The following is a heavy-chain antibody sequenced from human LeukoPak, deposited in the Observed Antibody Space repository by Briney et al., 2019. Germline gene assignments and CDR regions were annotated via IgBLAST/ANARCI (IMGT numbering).Heavy chain of an antibody. CDR3: VKKGQADDYGNPD. D-gene: IGHD4-17*01. Sequence: GRSLRLSCAASGFTFSSYGMHWVRQAPGKGLEWVANINEDGSGKYYVDSVKGRFTISRDNSKNTLYLQMNNLRADDTAVYYCVKKGQADDYGNPDWGQGALVTVSP. CDR2: INEDGSGK. CDR1: GFTFSSYG. J-gene: IGHJ4*02. V-gene: IGHV3-7*03.